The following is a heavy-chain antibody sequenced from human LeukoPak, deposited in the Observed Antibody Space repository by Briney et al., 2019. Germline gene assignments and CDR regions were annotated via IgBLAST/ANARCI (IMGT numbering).Heavy chain of an antibody. D-gene: IGHD2-15*01. V-gene: IGHV1-2*06. CDR1: GCSFTGYY. J-gene: IGHJ3*01. CDR3: ASGGGSFGDV. Sequence: ASVKVSCKASGCSFTGYYMHWVRQAPGQGLEWMGRTNPNSGGTNYAQKFQGRVTMTRDTSISTDYMELSGLRSDDTAVYYCASGGGSFGDVWGQGTMVTVSS. CDR2: TNPNSGGT.